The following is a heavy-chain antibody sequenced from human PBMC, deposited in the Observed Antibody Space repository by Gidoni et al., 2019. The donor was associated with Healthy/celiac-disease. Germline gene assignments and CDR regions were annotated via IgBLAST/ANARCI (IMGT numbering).Heavy chain of an antibody. CDR1: GGSISSSRYY. J-gene: IGHJ5*02. CDR3: ARHRSGPAAPEDWFDP. Sequence: QLQLQESVPGLVKPSETLSLTCTVSGGSISSSRYYWGWIRQPPGKGLEWIGSIYYSGSTYYNPSLKSRVTISVDTSKNQFSLKLSSVTAADTAVYYCARHRSGPAAPEDWFDPWGQGTLVTVSS. CDR2: IYYSGST. D-gene: IGHD2-2*01. V-gene: IGHV4-39*01.